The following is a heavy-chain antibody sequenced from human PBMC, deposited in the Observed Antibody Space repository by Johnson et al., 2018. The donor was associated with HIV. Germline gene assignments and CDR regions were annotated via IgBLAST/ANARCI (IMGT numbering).Heavy chain of an antibody. CDR2: ISYDGSNK. V-gene: IGHV3-30*03. CDR1: GFTFDDYG. Sequence: QVQLVESGGGVVRPGGSLRLSCAASGFTFDDYGMSWVRQVPGKGLEWVAVISYDGSNKYYADSVKGRFTISRDNSKNTVYLQMNSLRAEDTAVYYCARAEPWDRRHYAFDIWGQGTVVTVSS. D-gene: IGHD1-1*01. J-gene: IGHJ3*02. CDR3: ARAEPWDRRHYAFDI.